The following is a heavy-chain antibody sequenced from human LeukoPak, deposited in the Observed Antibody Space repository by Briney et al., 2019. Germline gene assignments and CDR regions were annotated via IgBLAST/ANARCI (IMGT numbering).Heavy chain of an antibody. V-gene: IGHV1-2*02. CDR1: GYIFTGYY. CDR3: ARESADYYDSSGYLDY. Sequence: ASVKVSCKASGYIFTGYYMHWVRQAPGQGLEWMGWINPNSGGTNYAQKFQGRVTMTRDTSISTAYMELSRLRSDDTAVYYCARESADYYDSSGYLDYWGQGTLVTVSS. CDR2: INPNSGGT. J-gene: IGHJ4*02. D-gene: IGHD3-22*01.